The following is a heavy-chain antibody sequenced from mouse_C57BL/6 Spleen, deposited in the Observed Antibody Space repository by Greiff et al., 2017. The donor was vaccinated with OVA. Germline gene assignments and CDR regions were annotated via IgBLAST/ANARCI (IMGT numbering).Heavy chain of an antibody. V-gene: IGHV1-18*01. CDR1: GYTFTDYN. Sequence: EVKLQQSGPELVKPGASVKIPCKASGYTFTDYNMDWVKQSHGKSLEWIGDINPNNGGTIYNQKFKGKATLTVDKSSSTAYMELRSLTSEDTAVYYCARSGFITTVSWYFDVWGTGTTVTVSS. D-gene: IGHD1-1*01. CDR2: INPNNGGT. J-gene: IGHJ1*03. CDR3: ARSGFITTVSWYFDV.